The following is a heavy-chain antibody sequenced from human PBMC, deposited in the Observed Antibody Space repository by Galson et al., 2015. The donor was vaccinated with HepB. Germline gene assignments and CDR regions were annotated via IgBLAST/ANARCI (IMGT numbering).Heavy chain of an antibody. D-gene: IGHD3-10*01. CDR1: GFTFNYAW. V-gene: IGHV3-15*07. Sequence: SLRLSCAASGFTFNYAWMNWVRQAPGKGLEWVGRIQSNTDGGTTEYAAPVKGRFAISRDDSKNTLYLQMNSLKIEDTAVYYCATLGGINRGHWGPGTLVTVSS. J-gene: IGHJ4*02. CDR3: ATLGGINRGH. CDR2: IQSNTDGGTT.